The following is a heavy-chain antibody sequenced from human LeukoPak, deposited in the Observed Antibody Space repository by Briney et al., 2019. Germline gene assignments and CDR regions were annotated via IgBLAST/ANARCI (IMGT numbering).Heavy chain of an antibody. CDR1: GFTFSSYW. CDR2: INSDGSST. D-gene: IGHD3-16*01. Sequence: GGSLTLSCAASGFTFSSYWMHWVRQAPGKGLVWVSRINSDGSSTSYADSVKGRFTISRDNAKNTLYLQMNSLRAEDTAVYYCARVAKSYDSFGYWGQGTLVTLSS. V-gene: IGHV3-74*01. CDR3: ARVAKSYDSFGY. J-gene: IGHJ4*02.